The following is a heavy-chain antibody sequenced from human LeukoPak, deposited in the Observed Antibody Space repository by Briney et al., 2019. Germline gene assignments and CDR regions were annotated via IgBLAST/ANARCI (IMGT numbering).Heavy chain of an antibody. CDR1: GGSFSGYY. V-gene: IGHV4-34*01. CDR3: ARAPYSGNYYINAFDI. D-gene: IGHD1-26*01. Sequence: SETLSLTCAVYGGSFSGYYWSWIRQPPGKGLEWIGEINHSGSTNYNPSLKSRVTISVDTSKNQFSLKLSSVTAADTAVYYCARAPYSGNYYINAFDIWGQGTMVTVSS. CDR2: INHSGST. J-gene: IGHJ3*02.